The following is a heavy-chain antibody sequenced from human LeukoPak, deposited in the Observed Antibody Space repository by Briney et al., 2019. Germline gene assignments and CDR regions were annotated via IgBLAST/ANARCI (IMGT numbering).Heavy chain of an antibody. CDR3: ARTMYQPLLYFDY. Sequence: GGSLRLSCAASGFTFSSYGMHWVRQAPGKGLEWVAVIWYDGSNKYYADSVKGRFTISRDNSKNTLYLQMNSLRAEDTAVYYCARTMYQPLLYFDYWGRGTLVTVSS. V-gene: IGHV3-33*01. D-gene: IGHD2-2*01. CDR2: IWYDGSNK. CDR1: GFTFSSYG. J-gene: IGHJ4*02.